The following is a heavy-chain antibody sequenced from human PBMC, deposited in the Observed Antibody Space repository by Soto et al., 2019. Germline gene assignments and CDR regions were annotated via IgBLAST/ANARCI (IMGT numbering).Heavy chain of an antibody. CDR1: CDAIGSGSV. D-gene: IGHD6-13*01. Sequence: LFVTYAGSCDAIGSGSVSLWIRLPPGKGLEGIGSIYHSGSTYYNPSLKSRVTISVDTSKDKFSLKLSSVTAADTAVYYCGGIAATAPLIDYWGQGTLVTVSS. CDR2: IYHSGST. J-gene: IGHJ4*02. CDR3: GGIAATAPLIDY. V-gene: IGHV4-38-2*01.